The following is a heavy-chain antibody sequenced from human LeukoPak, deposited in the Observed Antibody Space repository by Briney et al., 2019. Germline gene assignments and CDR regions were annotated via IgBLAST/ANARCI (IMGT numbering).Heavy chain of an antibody. CDR2: ISSSSYI. D-gene: IGHD6-19*01. J-gene: IGHJ4*02. CDR3: ARLAVAASFDY. CDR1: GFTFSSYS. V-gene: IGHV3-21*01. Sequence: GGSLRLSCAASGFTFSSYSMNWVRQAPGKGLEWVSSISSSSYIYYADSVKGRFTISRDNAKNSLYLQMNSLRAEDTAVYYCARLAVAASFDYWGQGTLVTVSS.